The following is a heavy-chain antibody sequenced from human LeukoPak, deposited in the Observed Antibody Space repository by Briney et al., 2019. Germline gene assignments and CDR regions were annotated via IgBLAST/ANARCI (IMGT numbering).Heavy chain of an antibody. Sequence: SETLSLTCAVSGSSISSGGYSWSWIRQPPGKGLEWIGYIYHSGSTYYNPSLKSRVTISVDRSKNQFSLKLSSVTAADTAVYYCARGGRKNRFDPWGQGTLVTVSS. CDR1: GSSISSGGYS. J-gene: IGHJ5*02. V-gene: IGHV4-30-2*01. CDR2: IYHSGST. CDR3: ARGGRKNRFDP.